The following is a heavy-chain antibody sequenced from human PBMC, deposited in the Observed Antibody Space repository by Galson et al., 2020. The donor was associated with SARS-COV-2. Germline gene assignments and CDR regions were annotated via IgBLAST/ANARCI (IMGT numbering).Heavy chain of an antibody. Sequence: SETLSLTCAVSGGSISSGGYSWSWIRQPPGKGLEWIGYIYYSGSTYYNPSLKSRVTISVDTSKNQFSLKLSSVTAADTAVYYCARGRVVPDYWGQGTLVTVSS. J-gene: IGHJ4*02. CDR1: GGSISSGGYS. CDR3: ARGRVVPDY. D-gene: IGHD3-10*01. V-gene: IGHV4-30-4*07. CDR2: IYYSGST.